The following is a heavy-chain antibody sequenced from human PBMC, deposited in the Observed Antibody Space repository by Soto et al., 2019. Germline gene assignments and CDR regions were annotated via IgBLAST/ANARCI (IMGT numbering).Heavy chain of an antibody. CDR3: AKVLYGGISHYGMDV. J-gene: IGHJ6*02. Sequence: QVQLVESGGGVVQPGRSLRLSCAASGFTFSSYGMHWVRQGPGKGLEWVAVISFDGSDKYYADSVKGRFTLSRDNSKNTLYLQMNSLRPDDTAVYYCAKVLYGGISHYGMDVWGQGTTVTVSS. CDR1: GFTFSSYG. D-gene: IGHD2-8*01. CDR2: ISFDGSDK. V-gene: IGHV3-30*18.